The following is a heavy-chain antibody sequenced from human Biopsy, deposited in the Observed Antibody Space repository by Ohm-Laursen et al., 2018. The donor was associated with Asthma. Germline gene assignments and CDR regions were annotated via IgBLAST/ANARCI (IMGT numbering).Heavy chain of an antibody. CDR1: GGTFNTYV. V-gene: IGHV1-69*13. J-gene: IGHJ4*02. CDR2: INSVFGTT. D-gene: IGHD2-2*01. CDR3: ARKAGSCISRTCYSLDF. Sequence: SVKVSCKPLGGTFNTYVIGWVRQAPGQGLERMGGINSVFGTTTYPQKFQDRVTITADDSTSTVYMELGSLRSEDTAVYYCARKAGSCISRTCYSLDFWGQGTLVTVSS.